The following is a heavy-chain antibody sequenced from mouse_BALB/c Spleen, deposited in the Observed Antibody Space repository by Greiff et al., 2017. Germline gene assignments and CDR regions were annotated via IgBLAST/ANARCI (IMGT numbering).Heavy chain of an antibody. V-gene: IGHV3-2*02. CDR3: ARGTMEYVEAYYFDY. J-gene: IGHJ2*01. D-gene: IGHD2-10*02. CDR2: ISYSGST. CDR1: GYSITSDYA. Sequence: EVKLLESGPGLVKPSQSLSLTCTVTGYSITSDYAWNWIRQFPGNKLEWMGYISYSGSTSYNPSLKSRISITRDTSKNQFFLQLNSVTTEDTATYYWARGTMEYVEAYYFDYWGQGTTLTVSS.